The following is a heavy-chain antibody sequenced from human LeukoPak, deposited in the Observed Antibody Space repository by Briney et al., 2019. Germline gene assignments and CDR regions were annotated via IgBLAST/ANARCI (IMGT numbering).Heavy chain of an antibody. CDR1: GYTFTVYY. CDR2: INPNSGGT. V-gene: IGHV1-2*06. J-gene: IGHJ4*02. CDR3: ARERDYYYGSGSYYSY. D-gene: IGHD3-10*01. Sequence: ASVKVSCKASGYTFTVYYMHWVRQAPGQGLEWVGRINPNSGGTNYAQKFQGRVTMTRDTSISTAYMELSRLRSDDTAVYYCARERDYYYGSGSYYSYWGQGTLVTVSS.